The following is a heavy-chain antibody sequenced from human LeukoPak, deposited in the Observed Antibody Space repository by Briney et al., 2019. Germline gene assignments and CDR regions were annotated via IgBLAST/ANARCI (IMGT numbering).Heavy chain of an antibody. D-gene: IGHD1-26*01. CDR1: GGSISSGSYY. V-gene: IGHV4-61*02. CDR3: ARGGELSNDY. Sequence: PSETLSLTCTVSGGSISSGSYYWSWIRQPAGKGLEWIGRIYTSGSTNYNPSLKSRVTISVDTSKNQFSLKLSSVTAADTAVYYRARGGELSNDYWGQGTLVTVSS. CDR2: IYTSGST. J-gene: IGHJ4*02.